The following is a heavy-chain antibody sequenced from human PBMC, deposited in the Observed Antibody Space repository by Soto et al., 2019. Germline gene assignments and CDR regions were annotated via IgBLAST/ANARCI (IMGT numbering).Heavy chain of an antibody. Sequence: QVQLVQSGAEVRKPGSSVKVSCEASGGTCSSYALNWMRQAPGQGLEWMGGIIPLFGTTTYAEKFQGRVTITADESTRTAFLELSSLPSEDTAMYYCARDGGGATFDYWGQGTLVTVSS. CDR1: GGTCSSYA. CDR2: IIPLFGTT. J-gene: IGHJ4*02. CDR3: ARDGGGATFDY. V-gene: IGHV1-69*12. D-gene: IGHD1-26*01.